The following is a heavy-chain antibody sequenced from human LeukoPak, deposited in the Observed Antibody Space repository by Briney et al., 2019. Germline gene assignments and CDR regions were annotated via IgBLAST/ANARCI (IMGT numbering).Heavy chain of an antibody. CDR2: INAGNGNT. J-gene: IGHJ5*02. CDR1: GYTFTSYG. V-gene: IGHV1-3*01. D-gene: IGHD6-19*01. CDR3: ARDSSGWYSGYNWFDP. Sequence: ASVNVSCKASGYTFTSYGINWVRQAPGQRLEWMGWINAGNGNTKYSQKFQGRVTITRDTSASTAYMELSSLRSEDTAVYYCARDSSGWYSGYNWFDPWGQGTPVTVSS.